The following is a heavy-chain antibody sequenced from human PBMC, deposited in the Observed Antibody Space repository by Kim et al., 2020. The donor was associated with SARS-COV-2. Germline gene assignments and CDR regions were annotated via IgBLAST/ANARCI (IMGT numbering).Heavy chain of an antibody. V-gene: IGHV4-59*08. D-gene: IGHD5-18*01. CDR3: ASIPRDTAMVFDY. J-gene: IGHJ4*02. CDR1: GGSISSYY. Sequence: SETLSLTCTVSGGSISSYYWSWIRQPPGKGLEWIGYIYYSGSTNYNPSPKSRVTISVDTSKNQFSLKLSSVTAADTAVYYCASIPRDTAMVFDYWGQGTLVTVSS. CDR2: IYYSGST.